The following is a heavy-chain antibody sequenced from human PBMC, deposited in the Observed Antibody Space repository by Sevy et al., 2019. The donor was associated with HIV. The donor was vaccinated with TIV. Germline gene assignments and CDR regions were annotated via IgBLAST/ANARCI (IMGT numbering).Heavy chain of an antibody. D-gene: IGHD2-2*01. Sequence: GGSLRLSCAASGFTFSSYSMNWVRQAPGKGLEWVSSISGISNYIYYTDSMKGRFTDSRDNARNSLYLQMNSLRAEDTAVYYCARNNCSITNCFKRDVFDIWGQGTMVTVSS. CDR2: ISGISNYI. CDR1: GFTFSSYS. V-gene: IGHV3-21*01. J-gene: IGHJ3*02. CDR3: ARNNCSITNCFKRDVFDI.